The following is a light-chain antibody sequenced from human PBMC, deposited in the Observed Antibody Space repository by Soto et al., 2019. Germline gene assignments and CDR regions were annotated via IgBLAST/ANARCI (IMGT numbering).Light chain of an antibody. CDR2: GAS. CDR1: QDVGTNY. CDR3: QQFINSPYMYI. J-gene: IGKJ2*01. V-gene: IGKV3-20*01. Sequence: EVVLTQSPGTLSLSPGEGATLSCRSSQDVGTNYLAWYQQKPGQAPRLLIFGASSRASGVPGGFSGSGSGTDFTLTISRLEPEDSAVYYCQQFINSPYMYIFGQGTKLEI.